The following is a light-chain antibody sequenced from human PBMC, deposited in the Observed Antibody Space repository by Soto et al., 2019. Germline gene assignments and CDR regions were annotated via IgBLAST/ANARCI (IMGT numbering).Light chain of an antibody. CDR3: GTLDSSLSAGV. J-gene: IGLJ2*01. Sequence: QSVLTQPPSVSAAPGQKVTISCSGISSNIGNNYVSWYQQLPGTAPKLLIYDNNKRPSGIPDRFSGSKSGTSATLGITGLQTGDEADYYCGTLDSSLSAGVFGGGTKLTVL. CDR1: SSNIGNNY. CDR2: DNN. V-gene: IGLV1-51*01.